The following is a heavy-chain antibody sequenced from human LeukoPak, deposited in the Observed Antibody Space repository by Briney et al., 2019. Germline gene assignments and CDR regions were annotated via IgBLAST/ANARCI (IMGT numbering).Heavy chain of an antibody. V-gene: IGHV3-15*01. D-gene: IGHD2-15*01. CDR1: GFTFNNAW. J-gene: IGHJ4*02. Sequence: GGSLRLSCAASGFTFNNAWMNWVRQAPGKRLEWVARIKSKTDGGTTDYAAPVKGRFTISRDDSKNTLYLQMNSLKTEDTAMYYCTTGDKVGVDYWGQGTLVTVSS. CDR3: TTGDKVGVDY. CDR2: IKSKTDGGTT.